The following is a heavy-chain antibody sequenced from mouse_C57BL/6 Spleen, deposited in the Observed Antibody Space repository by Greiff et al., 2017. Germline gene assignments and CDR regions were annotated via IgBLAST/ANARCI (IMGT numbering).Heavy chain of an antibody. V-gene: IGHV3-6*01. J-gene: IGHJ3*01. CDR2: ISYDGSN. Sequence: EVKLMESGPGLVKPSQSLSLTCSVTGYSITSGYYWNWIRQFPGNKLEWMGYISYDGSNNYNPSLKNRISITRDTSKNQFFLKLNSVTTEDTATYYCGRDDYGSSWVGYWGQGTLVTVSA. CDR3: GRDDYGSSWVGY. D-gene: IGHD1-1*01. CDR1: GYSITSGYY.